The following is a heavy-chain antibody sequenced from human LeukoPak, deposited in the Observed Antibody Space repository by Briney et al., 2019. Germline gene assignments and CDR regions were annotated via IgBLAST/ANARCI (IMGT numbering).Heavy chain of an antibody. J-gene: IGHJ6*03. Sequence: VASVKVSCKASGYTFTSYDINWVRQATGQGLEWMGWMNPNSGNTGYAQKFQGRVTMTRDTSISTAYMELSRLRSDDTAVYYCARVLGYYYYMDVWGKGTTVTVSS. CDR1: GYTFTSYD. CDR3: ARVLGYYYYMDV. CDR2: MNPNSGNT. V-gene: IGHV1-8*01.